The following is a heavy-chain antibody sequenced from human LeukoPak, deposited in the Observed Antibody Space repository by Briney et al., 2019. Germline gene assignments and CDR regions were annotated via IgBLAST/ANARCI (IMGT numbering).Heavy chain of an antibody. CDR1: GFTFITHA. CDR3: AKGGASSPYTYIDV. Sequence: VGSLGLSCAASGFTFITHAMSWVRQSPGQGLEWGSVIGDSGGGTYYADSVTGRFTISRDNSKNTMYLQMNSLRADDTAVYPCAKGGASSPYTYIDVWGKGTTVIVSS. J-gene: IGHJ6*04. D-gene: IGHD6-6*01. CDR2: IGDSGGGT. V-gene: IGHV3-23*01.